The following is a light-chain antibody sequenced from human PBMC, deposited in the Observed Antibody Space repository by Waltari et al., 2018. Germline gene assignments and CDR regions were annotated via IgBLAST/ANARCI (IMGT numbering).Light chain of an antibody. CDR3: QTGGHGTWV. Sequence: QLVLTQSPSASASLGASVKLTCTLSRGHSSNVIAWHQQQPEEGPRYLMKVNSDGSHSKGDKIPDRFSGSSSGAEHYLTISSLQSEDEADYYCQTGGHGTWVFGGGTKLTVL. V-gene: IGLV4-69*01. CDR2: VNSDGSH. CDR1: RGHSSNV. J-gene: IGLJ3*02.